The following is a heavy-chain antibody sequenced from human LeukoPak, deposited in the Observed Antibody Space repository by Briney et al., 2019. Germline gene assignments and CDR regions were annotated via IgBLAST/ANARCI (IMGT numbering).Heavy chain of an antibody. Sequence: GGALRLSCAASGFTFSPYYMHWVRQAPGKGLVWVSRINNVGSVTTYADSVRGRFTISRDNARDTLYLQMNSLRDEDPAVYYRARELIEARQAAFDVWGQGTMVAVSS. J-gene: IGHJ3*01. V-gene: IGHV3-74*01. CDR2: INNVGSVT. CDR3: ARELIEARQAAFDV. CDR1: GFTFSPYY.